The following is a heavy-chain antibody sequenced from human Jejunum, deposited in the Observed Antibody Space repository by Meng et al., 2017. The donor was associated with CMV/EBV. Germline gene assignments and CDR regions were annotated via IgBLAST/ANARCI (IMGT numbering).Heavy chain of an antibody. CDR1: GYTFTTYY. J-gene: IGHJ6*02. D-gene: IGHD2-8*01. CDR2: INPSGGNT. Sequence: SGYTFTTYYIHWVRQAPGQGLEWMGIINPSGGNTRDAQKVQGRVSMTSDTSTSTVYMELNYLRSEDTAIYYCARDRFCTSGCYGMDVWGQGTTVTVSS. CDR3: ARDRFCTSGCYGMDV. V-gene: IGHV1-46*01.